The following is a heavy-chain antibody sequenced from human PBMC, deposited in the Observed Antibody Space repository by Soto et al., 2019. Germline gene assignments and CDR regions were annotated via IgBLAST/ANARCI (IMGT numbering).Heavy chain of an antibody. J-gene: IGHJ4*02. CDR1: GFTFSSYW. V-gene: IGHV3-7*03. CDR2: IKQDGSEK. CDR3: ARDTSYYDFWSGYVGGYYFDY. D-gene: IGHD3-3*01. Sequence: GGSLRLSCAASGFTFSSYWMSWVRQAPGKGLEWVANIKQDGSEKYYVDSVKGRFTISRDNAKNSLHLQMNSLRAEDTAVYYCARDTSYYDFWSGYVGGYYFDYWGQGTLVTVSS.